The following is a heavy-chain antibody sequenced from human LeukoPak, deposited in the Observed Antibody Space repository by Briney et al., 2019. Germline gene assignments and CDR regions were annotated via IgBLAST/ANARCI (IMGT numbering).Heavy chain of an antibody. J-gene: IGHJ4*02. CDR3: AKEYYYDSSGYHDY. CDR1: GFTFSSYA. V-gene: IGHV3-23*01. D-gene: IGHD3-22*01. Sequence: RGSLRLSCAASGFTFSSYAMSWVRQAPGKGLEWVSTISGSGASTYYADSVKGRFTISRDNSKNTLYLHMKSLRAEDTAVFFCAKEYYYDSSGYHDYWGQGTLVTVSS. CDR2: ISGSGAST.